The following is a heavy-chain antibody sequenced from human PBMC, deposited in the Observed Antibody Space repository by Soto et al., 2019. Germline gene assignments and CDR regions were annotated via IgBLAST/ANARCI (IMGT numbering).Heavy chain of an antibody. V-gene: IGHV4-31*02. CDR1: GGSISSGGYY. CDR2: IYYSGST. J-gene: IGHJ5*02. D-gene: IGHD2-2*01. CDR3: ARGAPGYQLPMYNWFDP. Sequence: PSETLSLTCTVSGGSISSGGYYWSWIRQHPGKGLEWIGYIYYSGSTYYNPSLKSRVTISVDTSKNQFSLKLSSVTAADTAVYYCARGAPGYQLPMYNWFDPWGQGTLVTVSS.